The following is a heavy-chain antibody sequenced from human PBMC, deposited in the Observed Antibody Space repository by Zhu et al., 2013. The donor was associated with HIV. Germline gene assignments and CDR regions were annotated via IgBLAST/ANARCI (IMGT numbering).Heavy chain of an antibody. J-gene: IGHJ4*02. CDR3: ARDTPRYYGSGSHTYYFDF. D-gene: IGHD3-10*01. CDR2: FYYNGNT. Sequence: VQLQESGPGLVKPSETLSLTCTVSDGGIRNYYWSWIRQPPGKGLEWIGYFYYNGNTNYNPSLKSRVTISIGTSKNQFSLKLSSVTAADTAVYYCARDTPRYYGSGSHTYYFDFWGQGTLVTVSS. V-gene: IGHV4-59*01. CDR1: DGGIRNYY.